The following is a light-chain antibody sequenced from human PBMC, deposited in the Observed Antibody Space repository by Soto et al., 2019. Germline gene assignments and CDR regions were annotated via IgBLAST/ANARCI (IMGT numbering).Light chain of an antibody. Sequence: DIQMTQSPSSLSASVGDRVTITCRASQTISSYLNWYQQKPGKALKLLIYVASSLQGGVPSRFSGSGSGTDFTLTIGSLQPDDFATYYCQQSYSTPITFGQGTRLEI. CDR1: QTISSY. V-gene: IGKV1-39*01. J-gene: IGKJ5*01. CDR3: QQSYSTPIT. CDR2: VAS.